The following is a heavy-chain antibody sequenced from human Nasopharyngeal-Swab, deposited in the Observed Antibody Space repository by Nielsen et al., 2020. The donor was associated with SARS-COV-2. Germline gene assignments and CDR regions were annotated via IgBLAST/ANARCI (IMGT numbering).Heavy chain of an antibody. CDR3: ARDPMRHYDDSSDTITCKDQYGMDV. Sequence: ASVKVSCKASGYTFTGYYIHWVRQAPGQGLEWMGWVDPHRGGTKYAQRFQGRVTMTRDTSTTTAYMEVSSLRSDDTAVYYCARDPMRHYDDSSDTITCKDQYGMDVWGQGTTVTVSS. J-gene: IGHJ6*02. CDR1: GYTFTGYY. V-gene: IGHV1-2*02. CDR2: VDPHRGGT. D-gene: IGHD3-22*01.